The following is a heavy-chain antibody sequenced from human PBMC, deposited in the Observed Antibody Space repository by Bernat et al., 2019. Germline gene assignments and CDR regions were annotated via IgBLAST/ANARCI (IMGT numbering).Heavy chain of an antibody. CDR2: INHSGST. V-gene: IGHV4-34*10. D-gene: IGHD5-18*01. CDR1: GGSFSGYY. CDR3: ARSHPDTAMTYFDY. Sequence: QVQLQESGPGLVKPSETLSLTCAVYGGSFSGYYWSWIRQPPGKGLEWIGEINHSGSTNYNPSLKSRVTISVDTSKNQFSLKLSSVTAADTAVYYCARSHPDTAMTYFDYWGQGTLVTVSS. J-gene: IGHJ4*02.